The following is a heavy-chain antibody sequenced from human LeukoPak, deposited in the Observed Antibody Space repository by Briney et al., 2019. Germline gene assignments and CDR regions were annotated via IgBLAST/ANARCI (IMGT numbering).Heavy chain of an antibody. CDR3: ARDLVVPAAMGAFDI. J-gene: IGHJ3*02. Sequence: GGSLRLSCAASGFTFSRHAMHWVRQAPGKGLEWVAVISYEGSIKYYADSVKGRFTISRDNSKNTLYLQMNSLRAEDTAVYYCARDLVVPAAMGAFDIWGQGTMVTVSS. CDR2: ISYEGSIK. V-gene: IGHV3-30*04. D-gene: IGHD2-2*01. CDR1: GFTFSRHA.